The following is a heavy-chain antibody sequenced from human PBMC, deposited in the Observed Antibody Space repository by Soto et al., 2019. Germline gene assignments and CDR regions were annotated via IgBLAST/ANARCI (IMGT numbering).Heavy chain of an antibody. V-gene: IGHV1-18*01. CDR1: GYILTSNS. J-gene: IGHJ6*02. D-gene: IGHD3-10*01. CDR2: ISTYNGNT. Sequence: GASVKVSCKASGYILTSNSISWVRQAPGQGLEWMGWISTYNGNTNYAQKFQGRITMTTDASTSTAYLELRGLTSDDTAVYYCARGGKHYFPSGYNYYPLDVWGQGTTVTVSS. CDR3: ARGGKHYFPSGYNYYPLDV.